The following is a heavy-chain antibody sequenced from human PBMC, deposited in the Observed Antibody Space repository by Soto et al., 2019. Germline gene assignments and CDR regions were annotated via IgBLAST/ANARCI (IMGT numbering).Heavy chain of an antibody. V-gene: IGHV3-23*01. CDR2: IGCCSGSGT. J-gene: IGHJ4*02. D-gene: IGHD3-9*01. Sequence: LLLSCAASGFTFSTYTMNWVRQAPGKGLEWVSGIGCCSGSGTYYADFVKGRFTISRDNSKNMVFLQMNGLRAEDTAVYYCAKDRQPDGIWTFDSWGQGTPVTVSS. CDR3: AKDRQPDGIWTFDS. CDR1: GFTFSTYT.